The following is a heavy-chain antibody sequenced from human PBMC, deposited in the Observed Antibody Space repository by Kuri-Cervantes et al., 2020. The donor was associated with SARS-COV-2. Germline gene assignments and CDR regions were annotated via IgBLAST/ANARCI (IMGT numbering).Heavy chain of an antibody. CDR2: MNPNSGNT. CDR1: GYTFTSYD. J-gene: IGHJ6*03. D-gene: IGHD3-3*01. CDR3: ARLGWDFWSGYRNYYYYYMDV. V-gene: IGHV1-8*03. Sequence: ASVKVSCKASGYTFTSYDINWVRQATGQGLEWMGWMNPNSGNTGYAQKFQGRVTITRNTSISTAYMELSSPRSEDTAVYYCARLGWDFWSGYRNYYYYYMDVWGKGTTVTVSS.